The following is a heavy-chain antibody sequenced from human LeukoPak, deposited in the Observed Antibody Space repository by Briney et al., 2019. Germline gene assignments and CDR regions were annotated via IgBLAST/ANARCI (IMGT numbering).Heavy chain of an antibody. D-gene: IGHD3-9*01. Sequence: SETLSLTCTVSGGSISSSSYYWGWIRQPPGKGLEWIGNIYYSGNTYYNSSLKSRVTISVDTSKNQFSLRLSSVTAADTAVYYCARDSGYDILTGYYIRGYYFDYWGQGTLVTVSS. J-gene: IGHJ4*02. V-gene: IGHV4-39*07. CDR3: ARDSGYDILTGYYIRGYYFDY. CDR1: GGSISSSSYY. CDR2: IYYSGNT.